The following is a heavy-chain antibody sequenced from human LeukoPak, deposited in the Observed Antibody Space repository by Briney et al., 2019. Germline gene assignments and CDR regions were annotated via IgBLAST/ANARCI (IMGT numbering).Heavy chain of an antibody. CDR2: ISSGSSTI. J-gene: IGHJ4*02. V-gene: IGHV3-48*01. CDR1: GFSFSSYT. D-gene: IGHD5/OR15-5a*01. CDR3: ARGRGYSVSQQVVFDC. Sequence: GGSLRLSCAASGFSFSSYTMNWVRQAPGKGLEWVSYISSGSSTISYADSVKGRFTICRDNAKNSLYLQMNSLRAEDTAVYYCARGRGYSVSQQVVFDCWGQGTLVTVSS.